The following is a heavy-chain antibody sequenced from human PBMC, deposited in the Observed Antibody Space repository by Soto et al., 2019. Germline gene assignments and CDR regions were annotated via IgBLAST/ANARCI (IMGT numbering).Heavy chain of an antibody. Sequence: QVQLLQSGAEVKKPGASVKVSCEASGYTFGYFGITWVRQAPGQGLEWMGWISGYNGETKYSQNLQGRVTMTTDTAPSTAYMELRSLRSDDTAVYYCARYGVGNAVGYFHYYGMDVWGQGTTVTVSS. CDR3: ARYGVGNAVGYFHYYGMDV. V-gene: IGHV1-18*01. CDR2: ISGYNGET. D-gene: IGHD1-1*01. CDR1: GYTFGYFG. J-gene: IGHJ6*02.